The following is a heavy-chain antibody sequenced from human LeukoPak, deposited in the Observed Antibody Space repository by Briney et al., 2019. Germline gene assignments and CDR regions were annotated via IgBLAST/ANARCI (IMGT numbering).Heavy chain of an antibody. CDR1: GFTFDDYG. D-gene: IGHD3-10*02. Sequence: GGSLRLSCAASGFTFDDYGMSWVRQAPGKGLEWVSGFNWNGGSTGYADSVKGRFTISRDNAKNSLYLQMNSLRAEDTAFYYCARDLSDSYYVYAFDIWGQGTMVTVSS. CDR2: FNWNGGST. J-gene: IGHJ3*02. CDR3: ARDLSDSYYVYAFDI. V-gene: IGHV3-20*04.